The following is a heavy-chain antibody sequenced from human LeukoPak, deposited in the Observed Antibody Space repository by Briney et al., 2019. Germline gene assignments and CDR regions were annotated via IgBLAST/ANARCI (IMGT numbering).Heavy chain of an antibody. J-gene: IGHJ4*02. CDR1: GFTFSSYS. V-gene: IGHV3-21*01. Sequence: PGGSLRLSCAASGFTFSSYSMNWVRQAPGKGLEWVSYISSSSSYIYYADSVKGRFTISRDNAKNSLYLQMNSLRAEDTAVYYCAGDAAADFDYWGQGTLVTVSS. CDR3: AGDAAADFDY. CDR2: ISSSSSYI. D-gene: IGHD6-13*01.